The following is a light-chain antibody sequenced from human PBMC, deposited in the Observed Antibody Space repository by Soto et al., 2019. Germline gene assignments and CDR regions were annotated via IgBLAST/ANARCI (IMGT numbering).Light chain of an antibody. CDR2: AAS. V-gene: IGKV1-39*01. J-gene: IGKJ2*01. CDR3: QKSYSTLYT. Sequence: DIQMTQSPSSLSASVGDRVTITCRASQSISSYLNGYQQKPGKAPKLLIYAASSLQSGVPSRFSDSGSGTDFTLTISRLQAEDFATYYCQKSYSTLYTFGQGTKLQIK. CDR1: QSISSY.